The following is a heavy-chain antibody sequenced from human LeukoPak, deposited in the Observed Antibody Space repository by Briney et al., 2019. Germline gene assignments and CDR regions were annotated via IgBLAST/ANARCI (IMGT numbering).Heavy chain of an antibody. Sequence: SETLSLTCTVSGGSISSSYWSWIRQPPGKGLEWIGYIYYSGSTNYNPSLKSRVTISVDTSKNQFSLKLSSVTAADTAVYYCARAPDCSSTSCYRTDWFDPWGQGTLVTVSS. V-gene: IGHV4-59*01. J-gene: IGHJ5*02. CDR3: ARAPDCSSTSCYRTDWFDP. D-gene: IGHD2-2*01. CDR1: GGSISSSY. CDR2: IYYSGST.